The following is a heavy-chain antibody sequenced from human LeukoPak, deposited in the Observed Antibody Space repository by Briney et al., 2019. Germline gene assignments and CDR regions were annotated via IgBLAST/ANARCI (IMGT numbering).Heavy chain of an antibody. CDR2: INPLSGGP. CDR3: AREGIKIFGGWAPFDP. V-gene: IGHV1-2*02. Sequence: ASVKVSCKASGYTFTDNYIHWVRQAPGQGLEWMGWINPLSGGPMYAQKFQGRVTMTRDTSLSTAYIELNGLKSDDTAIYYCAREGIKIFGGWAPFDPWGQGTLITVS. D-gene: IGHD3-3*01. CDR1: GYTFTDNY. J-gene: IGHJ5*02.